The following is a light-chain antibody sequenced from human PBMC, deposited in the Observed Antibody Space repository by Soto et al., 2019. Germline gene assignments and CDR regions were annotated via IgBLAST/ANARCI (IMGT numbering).Light chain of an antibody. Sequence: QSALTQPASVSGSPGQSITISCTGTSSDVGTYNYVSWYQQHPDKAPKLIIYVVGNRPSGVSNRFSGSKSGNTASLTISGLQAEDEADYYCASYTTSDTPVLFGTGTKLTVL. V-gene: IGLV2-14*01. CDR1: SSDVGTYNY. J-gene: IGLJ1*01. CDR2: VVG. CDR3: ASYTTSDTPVL.